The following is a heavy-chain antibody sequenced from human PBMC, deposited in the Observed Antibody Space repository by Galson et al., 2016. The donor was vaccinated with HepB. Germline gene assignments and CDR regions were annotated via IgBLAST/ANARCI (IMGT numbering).Heavy chain of an antibody. V-gene: IGHV3-48*02. Sequence: SLRLSCAASGFAFSNAWMNWVRQAPGKGLEWIAWITSSSDTMYYADPVKGRFTISRDNAKNSLYLQMNSLRDEDTAVYYCATGVGYCVSTNCYADYWGQGTLVTVSS. CDR3: ATGVGYCVSTNCYADY. CDR1: GFAFSNAW. J-gene: IGHJ4*02. CDR2: ITSSSDTM. D-gene: IGHD2-2*01.